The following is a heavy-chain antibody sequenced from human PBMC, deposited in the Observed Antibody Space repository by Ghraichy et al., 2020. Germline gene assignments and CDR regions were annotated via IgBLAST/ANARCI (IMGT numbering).Heavy chain of an antibody. D-gene: IGHD6-19*01. CDR3: AILPTQWRDWFGP. J-gene: IGHJ5*02. CDR2: ISAYSGNT. V-gene: IGHV1-18*01. Sequence: ASVKVSCKISGHTLNNYYISWVRQAPGQGLEWMGWISAYSGNTTYAQKFRDRVTMTKDTSTSTAYMELRSLRSEDTAVYYCAILPTQWRDWFGPWGQGTLVTVSS. CDR1: GHTLNNYY.